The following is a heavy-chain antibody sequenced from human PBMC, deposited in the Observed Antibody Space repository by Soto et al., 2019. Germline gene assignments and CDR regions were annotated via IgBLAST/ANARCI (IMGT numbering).Heavy chain of an antibody. D-gene: IGHD3-9*01. V-gene: IGHV1-58*02. Sequence: QMQLVQSGPEVKKPGTSVKVSCKASGFTFTSSAMQWVRQARGQRLEWIGWIVVGSGNTNYAQKFQERVTITRDMSTSTAYMELSSLRSEDTAVYYCAAAGHYDISTGYYPSDYWGQGTLVTVSS. CDR3: AAAGHYDISTGYYPSDY. CDR2: IVVGSGNT. CDR1: GFTFTSSA. J-gene: IGHJ4*02.